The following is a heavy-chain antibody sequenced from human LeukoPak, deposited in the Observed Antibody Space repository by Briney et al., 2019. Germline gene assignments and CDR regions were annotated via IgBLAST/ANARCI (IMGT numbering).Heavy chain of an antibody. CDR1: GFTFSSYW. CDR2: IKQDGSEM. Sequence: GGSLRLSCAASGFTFSSYWMSWVRQAPGKGLEWVANIKQDGSEMYYVDSVKGRFTISRDNAKNSLYLQMNSLRADDTAVYHCARQETSSYNGAFDIWGQGTVVTVSS. V-gene: IGHV3-7*01. D-gene: IGHD1-26*01. J-gene: IGHJ3*02. CDR3: ARQETSSYNGAFDI.